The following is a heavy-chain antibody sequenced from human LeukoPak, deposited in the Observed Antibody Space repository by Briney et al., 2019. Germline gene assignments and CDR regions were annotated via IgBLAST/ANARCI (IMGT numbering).Heavy chain of an antibody. Sequence: SETLSLTCTVTGGSISSYYWSWIRQPPGKGLEWIGYIYYSGSTNYNPSLKSRVTISVDTSKNQFSLKLSSVTAADTAVYYCARAIHTSGWYYFDYWGQGTLITVSS. CDR3: ARAIHTSGWYYFDY. CDR1: GGSISSYY. J-gene: IGHJ4*02. D-gene: IGHD6-19*01. V-gene: IGHV4-59*01. CDR2: IYYSGST.